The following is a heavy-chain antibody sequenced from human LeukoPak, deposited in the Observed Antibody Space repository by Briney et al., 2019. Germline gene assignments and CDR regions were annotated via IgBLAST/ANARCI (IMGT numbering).Heavy chain of an antibody. J-gene: IGHJ6*03. D-gene: IGHD3-3*01. V-gene: IGHV1-69*05. Sequence: GASVKVSCKASGGTFSSYAISWVRQAPGQGLEWMGGIIPIFGTANYAQKFQGRVTITTDESTSTAYMELSSLRSEDTAVYYCAGVEYDFWSGYSPQDYYYYMDVWGKGTTVTVSS. CDR3: AGVEYDFWSGYSPQDYYYYMDV. CDR1: GGTFSSYA. CDR2: IIPIFGTA.